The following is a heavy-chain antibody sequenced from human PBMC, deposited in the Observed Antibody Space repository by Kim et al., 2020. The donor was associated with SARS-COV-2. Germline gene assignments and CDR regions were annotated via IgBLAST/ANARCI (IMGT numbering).Heavy chain of an antibody. CDR3: ARHIGMAFPPDY. D-gene: IGHD3-3*01. CDR1: GGSISSYY. J-gene: IGHJ4*02. V-gene: IGHV4-59*08. CDR2: IYYSGST. Sequence: SETLSLTCTVSGGSISSYYWSWIRQPPGKGLEWIGYIYYSGSTNYNPSLKSRVTISVDTSKNQFSLKLSSVTAADTAVYYCARHIGMAFPPDYWGQGTLVTVSS.